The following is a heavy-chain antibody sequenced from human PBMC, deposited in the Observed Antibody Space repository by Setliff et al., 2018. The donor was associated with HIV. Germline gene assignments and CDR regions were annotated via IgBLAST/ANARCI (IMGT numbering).Heavy chain of an antibody. CDR1: GGSFSHSH. D-gene: IGHD6-13*01. CDR3: ARVYVANIAAAGPYFDY. V-gene: IGHV3-11*04. CDR2: ITSRSVST. J-gene: IGHJ4*02. Sequence: LSLTCAVYGGSFSHSHWSWIRQAPGKGLEWVSSITSRSVSTYYADSVKGRFTISRDNANDSLYLQMNTLRAEDTAVYYCARVYVANIAAAGPYFDYWGQGTLVTVSS.